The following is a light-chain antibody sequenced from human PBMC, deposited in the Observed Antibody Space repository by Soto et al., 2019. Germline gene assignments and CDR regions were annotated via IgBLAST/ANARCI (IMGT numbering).Light chain of an antibody. CDR1: RTVDGNY. Sequence: PAEGATLSCRASRTVDGNYLAWYHQKPGQAPRLLIHSASTRAPGIPDRFSASGAGTDFTLTISRLEPEDFAVYYCQQYGVSPTFGGGTKVDIK. J-gene: IGKJ4*01. CDR2: SAS. CDR3: QQYGVSPT. V-gene: IGKV3-20*01.